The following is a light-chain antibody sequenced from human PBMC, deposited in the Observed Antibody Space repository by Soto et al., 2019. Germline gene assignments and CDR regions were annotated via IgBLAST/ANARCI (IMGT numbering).Light chain of an antibody. CDR3: HQFDDSPPAFT. V-gene: IGKV3-20*01. CDR1: QTVSSKY. J-gene: IGKJ2*01. Sequence: ESVLTQSPGTLSLSPGERATLSCRASQTVSSKYLTWYQQKPGQAPRLLIYGASIRATGIPDRFSGSRSGADFTLTISKLEPEDFAVYYCHQFDDSPPAFTFGQGTKLEI. CDR2: GAS.